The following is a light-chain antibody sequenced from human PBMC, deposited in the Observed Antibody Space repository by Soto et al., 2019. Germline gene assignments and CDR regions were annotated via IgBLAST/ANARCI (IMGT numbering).Light chain of an antibody. V-gene: IGKV3D-15*01. CDR2: DAS. CDR3: QQSYSTLRT. CDR1: QSVGSN. J-gene: IGKJ1*01. Sequence: EIVITQSPATLSVSPGERFTLSCRASQSVGSNVAWYHQKPGQAPRLLIYDASNRATGIPARFSGSGSGTDFTLTISSLQPEDFATYYCQQSYSTLRTFGQGTKVDIK.